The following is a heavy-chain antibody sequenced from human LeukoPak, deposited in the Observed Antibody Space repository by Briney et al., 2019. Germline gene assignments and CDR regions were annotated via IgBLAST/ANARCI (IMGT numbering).Heavy chain of an antibody. CDR3: ARVGVRGVMGYYYGMDV. CDR1: GFTFSSYE. Sequence: GGSLRLSCAASGFTFSSYEMNWVRQAPGKGLEWVSYISSSGSTIYYADSVKGRSTISRDNAKNSLYLQMNSLRAEDTAVYYCARVGVRGVMGYYYGMDVWGQGTTVTVSS. J-gene: IGHJ6*02. D-gene: IGHD3-10*01. V-gene: IGHV3-48*03. CDR2: ISSSGSTI.